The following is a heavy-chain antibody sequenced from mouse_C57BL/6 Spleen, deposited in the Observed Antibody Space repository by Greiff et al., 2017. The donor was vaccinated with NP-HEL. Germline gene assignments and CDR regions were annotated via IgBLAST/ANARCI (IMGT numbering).Heavy chain of an antibody. J-gene: IGHJ4*01. CDR2: IWSGGST. CDR1: GFSLTSYG. V-gene: IGHV2-2*01. CDR3: ATLYGSSFYAMDY. Sequence: VKLMESGPGLVQPSQSLSITCTVSGFSLTSYGVHWVRQSPGKGLEWLGVIWSGGSTDYNAAFISRLSISKDNSKSQVFFKMNSLQADDTAIYYCATLYGSSFYAMDYWGQGTSVTVSS. D-gene: IGHD1-1*01.